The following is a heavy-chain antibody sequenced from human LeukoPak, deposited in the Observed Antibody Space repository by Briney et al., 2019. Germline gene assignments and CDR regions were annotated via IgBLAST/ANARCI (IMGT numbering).Heavy chain of an antibody. CDR3: ARDLHRVVVRGVPHYYYYMDV. CDR2: ISTYNGNT. CDR1: GYTFTSYG. J-gene: IGHJ6*03. Sequence: ASVTVSCKASGYTFTSYGISWVRQAPGQGLEWMGWISTYNGNTNYAQKLQGRVTMTIDTSTSTAYMELKSLRSDGTAVYYCARDLHRVVVRGVPHYYYYMDVWGKGTTVTISS. D-gene: IGHD3-10*01. V-gene: IGHV1-18*01.